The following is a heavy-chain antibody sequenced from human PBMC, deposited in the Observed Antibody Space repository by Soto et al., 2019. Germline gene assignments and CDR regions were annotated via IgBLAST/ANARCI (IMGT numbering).Heavy chain of an antibody. Sequence: LSLTCAVYGGSFSGYYWGWIRQPPGKGLEWTGEINHSGSTNYNPSLKSRVTISVDTSKNQFSLKLSSVTAADTAVYYCATAREGNYYCYYGIDVWGQGTTVTVSS. J-gene: IGHJ6*02. D-gene: IGHD1-26*01. CDR1: GGSFSGYY. CDR3: ATAREGNYYCYYGIDV. V-gene: IGHV4-34*01. CDR2: INHSGST.